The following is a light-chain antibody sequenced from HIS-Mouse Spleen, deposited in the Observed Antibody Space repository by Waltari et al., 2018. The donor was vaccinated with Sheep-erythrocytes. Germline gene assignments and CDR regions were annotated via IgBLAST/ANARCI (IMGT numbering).Light chain of an antibody. CDR2: DVS. CDR1: SSDVGGYNY. J-gene: IGLJ1*01. Sequence: QSALTQPRSVSGSPGQTVTISCTGTSSDVGGYNYVSWYQQHPAKAPKLMIYDVSKRPSGVPDRFSGSKPGNTASMTISGLQAEDEADYYCCSYAGSYNHVFATGTKVTVL. V-gene: IGLV2-11*01. CDR3: CSYAGSYNHV.